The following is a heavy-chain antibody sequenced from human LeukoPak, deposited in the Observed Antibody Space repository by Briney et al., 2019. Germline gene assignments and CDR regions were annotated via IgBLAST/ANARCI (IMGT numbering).Heavy chain of an antibody. J-gene: IGHJ4*02. CDR3: ARDTPYCTNGVCYSERPFDY. CDR2: IYTSGST. Sequence: PSETLSLTCTVSGGSISSYYWSWIRQPAGKGLEWIGRIYTSGSTNYNPSLKSRVTMSVDTSKNQFSLKLSSVTAADTAVYYCARDTPYCTNGVCYSERPFDYWGQGTLVTVSS. CDR1: GGSISSYY. D-gene: IGHD2-8*01. V-gene: IGHV4-4*07.